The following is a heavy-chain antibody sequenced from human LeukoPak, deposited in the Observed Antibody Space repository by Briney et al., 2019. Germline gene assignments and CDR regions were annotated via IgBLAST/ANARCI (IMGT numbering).Heavy chain of an antibody. V-gene: IGHV3-48*04. CDR1: GFTFSNYW. CDR3: ASLTYYYDSSGLVY. J-gene: IGHJ4*02. Sequence: GGSLRLSCAASGFTFSNYWMTWVRQAPGKGLEWVSYISSSGSTIYYADSVKGRFTISRDNAKNSLYLQMNSLRAEDTAVYYCASLTYYYDSSGLVYWGQGTLVTVSS. D-gene: IGHD3-22*01. CDR2: ISSSGSTI.